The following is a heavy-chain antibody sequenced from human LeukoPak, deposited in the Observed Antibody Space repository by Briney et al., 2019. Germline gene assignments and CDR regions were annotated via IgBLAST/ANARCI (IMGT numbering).Heavy chain of an antibody. Sequence: WETLSLTYAVSGYSIRSGYERGWIRPPTREGLEWIGNTYHSGSTYYNASLERGDHKQGDTSKNKFSLKLTSVTAADTAAYYCARVGYYALGNDYMFYPWGQGTLVIVSS. CDR2: TYHSGST. V-gene: IGHV4-38-2*01. CDR3: ARVGYYALGNDYMFYP. CDR1: GYSIRSGYE. J-gene: IGHJ5*02. D-gene: IGHD3-10*01.